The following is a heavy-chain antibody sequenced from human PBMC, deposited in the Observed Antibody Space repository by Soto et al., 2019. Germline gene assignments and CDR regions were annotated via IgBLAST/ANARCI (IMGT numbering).Heavy chain of an antibody. CDR1: GGSISSGGYS. Sequence: SETLSLTCAVSGGSISSGGYSWSWIRQPPGKGLEWIGYIYHSGSTYYNPSLKSRVTISVDRSKNQFSLKLSSVTAADTAVYYCARDTAMVTGLDYWGQGTLVTVSS. J-gene: IGHJ4*02. CDR2: IYHSGST. D-gene: IGHD5-18*01. CDR3: ARDTAMVTGLDY. V-gene: IGHV4-30-2*01.